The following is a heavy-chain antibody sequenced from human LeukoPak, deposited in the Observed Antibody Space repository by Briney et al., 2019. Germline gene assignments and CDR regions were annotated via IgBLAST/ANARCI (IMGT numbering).Heavy chain of an antibody. Sequence: ASVKVSCKASGGTFSTTTINWVRQAPGQGLEWMGGITPIFRTPNYAQKFQGRVTITADESTSTAYMELSSLRSEDTAVYYCARDRSGFFDYWGQGTLVTVSS. V-gene: IGHV1-69*13. J-gene: IGHJ4*02. CDR1: GGTFSTTT. CDR2: ITPIFRTP. CDR3: ARDRSGFFDY. D-gene: IGHD3-3*01.